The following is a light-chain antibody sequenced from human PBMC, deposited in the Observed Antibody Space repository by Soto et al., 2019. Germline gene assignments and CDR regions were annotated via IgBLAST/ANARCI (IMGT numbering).Light chain of an antibody. CDR3: QQTYNTPYT. Sequence: IHMTQSPSSLSASVGDRVTITCWASQRITTYLNWYQQKPGEAPKLLISTSGTLQRGVPSRFTGSGSGTDFTLTITGLQPADFATYFCQQTYNTPYTFGQGTKLEIK. CDR1: QRITTY. J-gene: IGKJ2*01. CDR2: TSG. V-gene: IGKV1-39*01.